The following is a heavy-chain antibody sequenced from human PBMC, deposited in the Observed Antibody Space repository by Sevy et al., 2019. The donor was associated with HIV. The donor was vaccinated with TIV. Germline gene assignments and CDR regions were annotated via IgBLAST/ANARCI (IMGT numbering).Heavy chain of an antibody. V-gene: IGHV4-34*01. J-gene: IGHJ4*02. CDR1: GGSFSGYY. D-gene: IGHD3-10*01. CDR2: ISHSGST. CDR3: ARFGETSYYFDY. Sequence: SETLSLTCAVYGGSFSGYYWSWIRQPPGKGLEWIGEISHSGSTNYNPSLKSRVTISVDTSKNQFSLKLSSVTAADTAVYYCARFGETSYYFDYWGQGTLVTVSS.